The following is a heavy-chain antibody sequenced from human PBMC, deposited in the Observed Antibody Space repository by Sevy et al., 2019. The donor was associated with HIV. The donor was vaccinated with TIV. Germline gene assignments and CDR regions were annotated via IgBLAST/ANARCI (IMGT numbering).Heavy chain of an antibody. CDR1: GGSISSGGYY. CDR2: IYYSGST. V-gene: IGHV4-31*03. J-gene: IGHJ6*02. CDR3: ARDRVMITFGGVIVGGQGNYYGMDV. Sequence: SETLSLTCTVSGGSISSGGYYWSWIRQHPGKGLAWIGYIYYSGSTYYNPSLKSRVTISVDTSKNQFSLKLSSVTAADTAVYYCARDRVMITFGGVIVGGQGNYYGMDVWGQGTTVTVSS. D-gene: IGHD3-16*02.